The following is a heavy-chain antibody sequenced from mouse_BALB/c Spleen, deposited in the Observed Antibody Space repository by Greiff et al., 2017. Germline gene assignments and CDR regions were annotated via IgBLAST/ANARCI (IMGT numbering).Heavy chain of an antibody. V-gene: IGHV1-4*02. D-gene: IGHD1-1*02. J-gene: IGHJ2*01. CDR1: GYTFTSYT. CDR3: ARSRGGPYYFDY. CDR2: INPSSGYT. Sequence: VQLQQSAAELARPGASVKMSCKASGYTFTSYTMHWVKQRPGQGLEWIGYINPSSGYTEYNQKFKDKTTLTADKSSSTAYMQLSSLTSEDSAVYYCARSRGGPYYFDYWGQGTTLTVSS.